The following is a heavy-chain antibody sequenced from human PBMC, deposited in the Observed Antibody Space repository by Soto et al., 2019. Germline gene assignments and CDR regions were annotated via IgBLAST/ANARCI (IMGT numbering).Heavy chain of an antibody. CDR2: SESKGSGITT. V-gene: IGHV3-72*01. Sequence: EVQLVESGGGLVQPGGSLRLSCAASGFTFNEYFMHWVRQTPGKGLEWVGRSESKGSGITTEYAASVKGRFTMSRDESKNSLYLQMNSLKTEDTAVYYCARDNWGSYDYWGQGTLVTVSS. CDR3: ARDNWGSYDY. CDR1: GFTFNEYF. D-gene: IGHD3-16*01. J-gene: IGHJ4*02.